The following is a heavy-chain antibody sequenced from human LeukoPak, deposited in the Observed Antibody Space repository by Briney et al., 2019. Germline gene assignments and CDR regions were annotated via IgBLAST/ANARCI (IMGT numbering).Heavy chain of an antibody. CDR1: GGSFSGYY. J-gene: IGHJ6*03. CDR2: INHSGST. Sequence: PSETLSLTCAVYGGSFSGYYWSWIRQPPGKGLEWIEEINHSGSTNYNPSLKSRVTISVDTSKDQFSLKLSSVTAADTAVYYCARHFQGYYMDVWGKGTTVTVSS. V-gene: IGHV4-34*01. CDR3: ARHFQGYYMDV.